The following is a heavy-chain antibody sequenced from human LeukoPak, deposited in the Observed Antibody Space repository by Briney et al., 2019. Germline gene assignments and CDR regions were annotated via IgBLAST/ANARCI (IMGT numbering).Heavy chain of an antibody. CDR3: ARDIDYYGSGSSAYFDY. CDR2: ISYDGSNK. V-gene: IGHV3-30-3*01. D-gene: IGHD3-10*01. Sequence: GGSLRLSCAASGFTFSSYAMHWVRQAPGKGLEWVAVISYDGSNKYYADSVKGRFTISRDNSKNTLYLQMNSLRAEDTAVYYCARDIDYYGSGSSAYFDYWGQGTLVTVSS. CDR1: GFTFSSYA. J-gene: IGHJ4*02.